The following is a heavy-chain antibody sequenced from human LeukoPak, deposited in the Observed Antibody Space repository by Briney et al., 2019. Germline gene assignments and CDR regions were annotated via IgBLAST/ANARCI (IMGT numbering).Heavy chain of an antibody. CDR1: GFTFSSYW. V-gene: IGHV3-7*04. Sequence: GGSLRLSCAASGFTFSSYWMSWARQAPGKGLEWVANIKQDGSEKYYVDSVKGRFTISRDNAKNSLYLQMNSLRAEDTAVYYCARAVNYDFWSGPDTYYFDYWGKGTRSPSPQ. CDR2: IKQDGSEK. CDR3: ARAVNYDFWSGPDTYYFDY. D-gene: IGHD3-3*01. J-gene: IGHJ4*02.